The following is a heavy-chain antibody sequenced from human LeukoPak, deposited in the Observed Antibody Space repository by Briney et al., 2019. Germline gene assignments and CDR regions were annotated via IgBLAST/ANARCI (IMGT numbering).Heavy chain of an antibody. V-gene: IGHV3-11*01. J-gene: IGHJ6*02. CDR1: GFTFSDYY. Sequence: EGSLRLSCAASGFTFSDYYMSWIRQAPGEGLEWVSYISSSGSTIYYADSVKGRFTISRDNAKNSLYLQMNSLRAEDTAVYYCARPEYGDYINYYYYGMDVWGQGTTVTVSS. CDR2: ISSSGSTI. CDR3: ARPEYGDYINYYYYGMDV. D-gene: IGHD4-17*01.